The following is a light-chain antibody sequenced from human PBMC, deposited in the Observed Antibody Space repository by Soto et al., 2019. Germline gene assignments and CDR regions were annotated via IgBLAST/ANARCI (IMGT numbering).Light chain of an antibody. V-gene: IGKV3-15*01. CDR2: GAS. CDR1: QGVSSN. J-gene: IGKJ5*01. Sequence: EMVMTQSPATLSVSPGERATLSCRASQGVSSNLAWYQQKPGQAPRLLMYGASTRATGIPARFSGSGSGTEFTLTISSLQSEDFAVYYCQQYNTWPITFGQGTRLEIK. CDR3: QQYNTWPIT.